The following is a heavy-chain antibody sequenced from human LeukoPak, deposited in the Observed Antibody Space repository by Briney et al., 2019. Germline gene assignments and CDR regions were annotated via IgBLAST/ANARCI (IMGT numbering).Heavy chain of an antibody. V-gene: IGHV4-59*01. CDR1: GGPIGTYY. CDR2: ISYSGGT. CDR3: ARADDRSGYFGGRFDS. D-gene: IGHD3-22*01. Sequence: PSETLSLTCTVSGGPIGTYYWSWIRQPPRKRLEWIGYISYSGGTNYNPSLKSRVTISVDTSKNQFSLKLTSVTAADTALYYCARADDRSGYFGGRFDSWGQGTLVTVSS. J-gene: IGHJ5*01.